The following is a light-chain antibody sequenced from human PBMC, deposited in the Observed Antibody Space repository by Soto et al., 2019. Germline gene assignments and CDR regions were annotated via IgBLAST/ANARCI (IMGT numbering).Light chain of an antibody. CDR2: WAS. V-gene: IGKV4-1*01. CDR1: QSLLYRSNNKNY. Sequence: DIVMTQSPPSLAVSLGERATINCKSSQSLLYRSNNKNYLAWYQHKPGPPPKLLIYWASTRESGVPDRFSGSGSRTDFTLTISSLQAEDVASYYCQQYYTTPLTFGGGTKVEIK. CDR3: QQYYTTPLT. J-gene: IGKJ4*01.